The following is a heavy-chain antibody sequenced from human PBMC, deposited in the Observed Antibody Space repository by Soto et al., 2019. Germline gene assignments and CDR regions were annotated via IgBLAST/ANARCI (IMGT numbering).Heavy chain of an antibody. Sequence: GSLRLSCAASGFTFSSYWMHWVRQAPGKGLVWVSRINSDGSSTSYADSVKGRFTISRDNAKNTLYLQMNSLRAEDTAVYYCAREGPAAPYYYYGMDVWGQGTTVTVSS. D-gene: IGHD2-2*01. CDR1: GFTFSSYW. CDR2: INSDGSST. J-gene: IGHJ6*02. CDR3: AREGPAAPYYYYGMDV. V-gene: IGHV3-74*01.